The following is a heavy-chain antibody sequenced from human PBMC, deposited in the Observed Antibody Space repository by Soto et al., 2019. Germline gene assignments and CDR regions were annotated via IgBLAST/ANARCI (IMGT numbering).Heavy chain of an antibody. D-gene: IGHD6-19*01. J-gene: IGHJ4*02. CDR3: ARDRSSSWYNGTFYFDS. Sequence: QVQLVQSGAEVRKPGSSVTVSCKASGGTFTTYDISWVRQAPGQGPEWMGGIIPLFDATKYAQKFQGRVTITADKSTGTAYMELSSLRSEDTAMYYCARDRSSSWYNGTFYFDSWGQGTLVTVSS. CDR1: GGTFTTYD. CDR2: IIPLFDAT. V-gene: IGHV1-69*06.